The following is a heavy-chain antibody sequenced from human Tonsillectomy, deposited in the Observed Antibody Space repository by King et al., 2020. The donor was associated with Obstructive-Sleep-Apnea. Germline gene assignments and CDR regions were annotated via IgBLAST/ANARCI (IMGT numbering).Heavy chain of an antibody. J-gene: IGHJ5*02. Sequence: QLQESGPGLVKSSETLSLTCTVSGGAISSSSYFWGWIRQPPGKGLEWIGSIIYSGSTYYNPSLESRVTISVDTSKSQFSLRLSSVTAADTAVYYCARENFDYASGSPRFFDPGGQGILVTVSS. CDR2: IIYSGST. V-gene: IGHV4-39*07. CDR3: ARENFDYASGSPRFFDP. D-gene: IGHD3-10*01. CDR1: GGAISSSSYF.